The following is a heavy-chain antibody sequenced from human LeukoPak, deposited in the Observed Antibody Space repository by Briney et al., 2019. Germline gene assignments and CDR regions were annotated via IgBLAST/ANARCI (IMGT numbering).Heavy chain of an antibody. CDR3: ATGYSYGTDAFDI. V-gene: IGHV1-24*01. Sequence: ASVKVSRKVSGYTHTELSMHWVRQAPGKGLEWMGGFDPEDGETIYAQKFQGRVTMTEDTSTDTAYMELSSLRSEDTAVYYCATGYSYGTDAFDIWGQGTMVTVSS. D-gene: IGHD5-18*01. CDR1: GYTHTELS. CDR2: FDPEDGET. J-gene: IGHJ3*02.